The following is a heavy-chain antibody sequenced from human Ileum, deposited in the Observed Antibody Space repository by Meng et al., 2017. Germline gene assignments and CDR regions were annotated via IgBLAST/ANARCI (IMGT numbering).Heavy chain of an antibody. CDR2: MSPRSDDT. V-gene: IGHV1-8*01. J-gene: IGHJ4*02. CDR3: ARGVTVGLDY. D-gene: IGHD4-11*01. CDR1: GYTFSSLD. Sequence: QVQLVQSGAEVKKPGASVKVSCKASGYTFSSLDINWVRQAPGQGLEWMGWMSPRSDDTGYAQKFQGRVTMTRDTSISTAYMELSSLTSEDTAIYYCARGVTVGLDYWGQGTLVTVSS.